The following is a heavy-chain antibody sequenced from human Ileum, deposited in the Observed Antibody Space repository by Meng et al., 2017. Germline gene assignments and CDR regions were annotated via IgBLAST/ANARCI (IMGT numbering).Heavy chain of an antibody. CDR2: IYPGDSDS. Sequence: GESLKISCKGSGYSFTNYWIGWVRQMPGKGLEWVGYIYPGDSDSRYSPSFQGQVTISADKPISTAYLQWSSLKASDTAMYYCARQDSSWYYFSYWGQGTLVTVSS. D-gene: IGHD6-13*01. CDR1: GYSFTNYW. J-gene: IGHJ4*02. CDR3: ARQDSSWYYFSY. V-gene: IGHV5-51*01.